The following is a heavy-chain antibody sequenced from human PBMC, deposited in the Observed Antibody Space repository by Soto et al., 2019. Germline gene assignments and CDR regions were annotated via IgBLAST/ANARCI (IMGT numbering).Heavy chain of an antibody. CDR1: GFTFSSYS. CDR2: ISNISTI. D-gene: IGHD6-6*01. CDR3: AKRSSSSTFDY. Sequence: GGSLSLSCAASGFTFSSYSMNWVRQAPGKGLEWVSYISNISTIYYADSVKGRFTISRDNAKNSLYLQMNSLRAEDTAVYYCAKRSSSSTFDYWGQGTLVTVSS. J-gene: IGHJ4*02. V-gene: IGHV3-48*01.